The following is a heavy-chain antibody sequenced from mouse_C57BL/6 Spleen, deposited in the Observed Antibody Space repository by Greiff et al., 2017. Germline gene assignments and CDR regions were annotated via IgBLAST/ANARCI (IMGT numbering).Heavy chain of an antibody. CDR2: IWTGGGT. CDR1: GFSLTSYA. D-gene: IGHD2-1*01. CDR3: AKGYGNYDYAMDY. V-gene: IGHV2-9-1*01. Sequence: VKLMESGPGLVAPSQSLSITCTVSGFSLTSYAISWVRQPPGKGLEWLGVIWTGGGTNYNSALKSRLSISKDNSKSQVFLKMNSLQTDDTARYYCAKGYGNYDYAMDYWGQGTSVTVSS. J-gene: IGHJ4*01.